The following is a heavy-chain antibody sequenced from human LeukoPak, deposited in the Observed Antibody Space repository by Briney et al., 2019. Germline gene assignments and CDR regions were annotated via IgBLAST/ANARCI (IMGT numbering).Heavy chain of an antibody. Sequence: GGSLRLSCAASGFTFSSYAMGWVRQAPGKGLEWVSAISGSGGSTYYADSVKGRFTISKDNSKNTLYLQVNSPRAEDTAVYYCAKGTDYGDYDRYWYFDLWGRGTLVTVSS. J-gene: IGHJ2*01. D-gene: IGHD4-17*01. V-gene: IGHV3-23*01. CDR1: GFTFSSYA. CDR2: ISGSGGST. CDR3: AKGTDYGDYDRYWYFDL.